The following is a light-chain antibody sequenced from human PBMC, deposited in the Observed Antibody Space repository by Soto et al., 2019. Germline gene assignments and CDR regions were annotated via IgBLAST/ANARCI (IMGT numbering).Light chain of an antibody. V-gene: IGKV3-20*01. CDR1: QSVSSTY. CDR3: QQYGSSPLCA. CDR2: GAS. J-gene: IGKJ3*01. Sequence: EIVLTQSPGTLSLSPGERATLSCRASQSVSSTYLAWYQQKTGQAPRLLIYGASSRATGVPDRFSGSGSGTDFTLTISRLEPEDFAVYYCQQYGSSPLCAFGPGTKVDSK.